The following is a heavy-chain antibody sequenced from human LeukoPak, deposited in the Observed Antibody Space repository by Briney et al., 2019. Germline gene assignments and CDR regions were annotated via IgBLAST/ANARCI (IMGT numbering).Heavy chain of an antibody. D-gene: IGHD4-11*01. CDR1: GSSITSGGYY. J-gene: IGHJ4*02. Sequence: SETLSLTCTVSGSSITSGGYYWSRIRQHPGKGLEWVGFIYHSGTTFYNPSLESRVTISVDTSENQFSLRLTSVTAADTAVYYCARALDYRNYFDYWGQGTLVTVSS. CDR3: ARALDYRNYFDY. CDR2: IYHSGTT. V-gene: IGHV4-31*03.